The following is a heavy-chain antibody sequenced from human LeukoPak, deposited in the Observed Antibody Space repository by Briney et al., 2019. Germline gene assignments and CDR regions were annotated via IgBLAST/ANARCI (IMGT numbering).Heavy chain of an antibody. CDR3: ARSPLAGYSSRENDY. CDR1: GGSISSGGYY. D-gene: IGHD6-13*01. Sequence: SQTLSLTCTVSGGSISSGGYYWSWIRQHPGKGLEWIGYIYYSGSTYYNPSLKSRVTISVDTSKNQFSLKLSSVTAADTAVYYCARSPLAGYSSRENDYWGQGTLVTVSS. CDR2: IYYSGST. J-gene: IGHJ4*02. V-gene: IGHV4-31*03.